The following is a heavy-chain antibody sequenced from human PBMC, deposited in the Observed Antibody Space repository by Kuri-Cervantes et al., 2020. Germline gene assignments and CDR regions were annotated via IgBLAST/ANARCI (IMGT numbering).Heavy chain of an antibody. D-gene: IGHD4-17*01. V-gene: IGHV3-20*04. J-gene: IGHJ6*03. Sequence: GGSLRLSCAASGFTFDDYGMTWVRQVPGKGLEWVSGINWNGGSTGYADSVKGRFTISRDNSKNTLYLQMNSLRAEDTAVYYCAKDPTVSSDYYYYMDVWGKGTTVTVSS. CDR1: GFTFDDYG. CDR2: INWNGGST. CDR3: AKDPTVSSDYYYYMDV.